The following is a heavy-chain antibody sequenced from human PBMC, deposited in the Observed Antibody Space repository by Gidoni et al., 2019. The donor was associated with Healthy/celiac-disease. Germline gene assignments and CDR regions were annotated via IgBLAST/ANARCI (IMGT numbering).Heavy chain of an antibody. J-gene: IGHJ6*02. CDR3: ARDNRELPYYYGMDV. D-gene: IGHD1-7*01. CDR1: GFTFSSYE. Sequence: EVQLVESGGGLVQPGGSLRPPCAASGFTFSSYEMNWVRQAPGKGLEWVSYISSSGSTRYYADSVKGRFTISRDNAKNSLYLQMNSLRAEDTAVYYCARDNRELPYYYGMDVWGQGTTVTVSS. CDR2: ISSSGSTR. V-gene: IGHV3-48*03.